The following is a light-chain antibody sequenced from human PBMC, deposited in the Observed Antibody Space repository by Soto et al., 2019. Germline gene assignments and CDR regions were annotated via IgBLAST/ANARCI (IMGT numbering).Light chain of an antibody. V-gene: IGLV1-44*01. CDR3: AAWDDSLNGLVV. Sequence: QSVLTQPPSASGTPGQRATISCSGSSSNIGSNTVNWYQQLPGTAPKLLIYSNNQRPSGVPDRFSGSKSGTSASLAISGLQSEDEADYYCAAWDDSLNGLVVFGGGT. CDR2: SNN. J-gene: IGLJ2*01. CDR1: SSNIGSNT.